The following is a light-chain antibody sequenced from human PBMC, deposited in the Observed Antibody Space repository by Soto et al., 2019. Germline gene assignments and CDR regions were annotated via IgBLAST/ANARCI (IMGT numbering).Light chain of an antibody. CDR2: GPS. V-gene: IGKV3-15*01. CDR1: QSISTN. Sequence: EIVMTQSPATLSVSPGERVTLSCRASQSISTNLACYQQKPGQAPRLLIYGPSTRATGIPARFSGSGSGTEFTVTISSLQSEDFAVYYCQQYNDWPRTFGHGTKVEI. CDR3: QQYNDWPRT. J-gene: IGKJ1*01.